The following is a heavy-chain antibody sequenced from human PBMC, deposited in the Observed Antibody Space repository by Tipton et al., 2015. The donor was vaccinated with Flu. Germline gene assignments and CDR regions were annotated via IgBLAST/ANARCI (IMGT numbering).Heavy chain of an antibody. CDR2: IYYSGST. Sequence: TLSLTCTVSGGSISSSSYYWGWIRQPPGKGLEWIGSIYYSGSTYYNPSLKSRVTISVDTSKNQFSLKLSSVTAADTAVYYCARHTPGYYDSSGYYLNYYYYYGMDVWGQGTAVTVSS. D-gene: IGHD3-22*01. V-gene: IGHV4-39*01. CDR3: ARHTPGYYDSSGYYLNYYYYYGMDV. J-gene: IGHJ6*02. CDR1: GGSISSSSYY.